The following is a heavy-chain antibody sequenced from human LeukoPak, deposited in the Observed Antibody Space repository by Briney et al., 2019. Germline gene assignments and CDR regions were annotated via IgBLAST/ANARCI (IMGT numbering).Heavy chain of an antibody. D-gene: IGHD3-22*01. J-gene: IGHJ4*02. CDR3: ARLDDSSRYYFDY. V-gene: IGHV4-39*01. CDR1: GGSISSSSYY. Sequence: PSETLSLTCTVSGGSISSSSYYWGWIRQPPGKGLEWIGSIYYSGSTYYNPSPKSRVTISVDTSKNQFSLKLSSVTAADTAVYYCARLDDSSRYYFDYWGQGTLVTVSS. CDR2: IYYSGST.